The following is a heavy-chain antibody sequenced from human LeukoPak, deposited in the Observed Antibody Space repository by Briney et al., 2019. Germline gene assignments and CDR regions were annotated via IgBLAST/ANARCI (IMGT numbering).Heavy chain of an antibody. CDR2: IYYSGST. D-gene: IGHD3-10*01. CDR3: ARGLMHYYGSGSYPWFDP. J-gene: IGHJ5*02. Sequence: SETLSLTCTISGGSINSYYWSWIRQPPGKGLEWIGYIYYSGSTNYNPSLKSRVTISVDTSKNQFSLKLSSVTAADTAVYYCARGLMHYYGSGSYPWFDPWGQGTLVTVSS. CDR1: GGSINSYY. V-gene: IGHV4-59*01.